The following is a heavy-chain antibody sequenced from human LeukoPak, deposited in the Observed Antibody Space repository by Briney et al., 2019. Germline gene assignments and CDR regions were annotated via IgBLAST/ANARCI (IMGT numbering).Heavy chain of an antibody. CDR2: ISSSGYTI. Sequence: GGSLRLSCAASGFTFRDYYMSWIRQAPGKGLEWVSYISSSGYTIYYADSVRGRFTISRDNAKNSLYLQMNSLRAEDTAVYYCARGGFLESSWWYFDLWGRGTLVTVSS. J-gene: IGHJ2*01. D-gene: IGHD1-1*01. V-gene: IGHV3-11*01. CDR1: GFTFRDYY. CDR3: ARGGFLESSWWYFDL.